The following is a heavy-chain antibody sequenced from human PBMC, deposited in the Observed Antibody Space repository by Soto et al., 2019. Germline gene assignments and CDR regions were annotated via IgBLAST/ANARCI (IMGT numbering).Heavy chain of an antibody. CDR2: ISYDGNSE. CDR1: GFTFNTYA. CDR3: ARRPYLFRRNISAPFDA. J-gene: IGHJ4*02. Sequence: QVQVVESGGGVVQPGGSLRLSCAASGFTFNTYAMHWVRQAPGKGLEWVALISYDGNSEYYADSVKGRFTISRDNSKNTFFLQMNSMIFEDTALFCWARRPYLFRRNISAPFDAWGLGTLVTVSS. D-gene: IGHD3-3*02. V-gene: IGHV3-30-3*01.